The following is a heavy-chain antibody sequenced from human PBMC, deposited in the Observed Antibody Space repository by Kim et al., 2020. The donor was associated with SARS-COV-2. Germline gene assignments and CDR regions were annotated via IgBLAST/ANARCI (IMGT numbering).Heavy chain of an antibody. CDR2: IKQDGSEK. Sequence: GGSLRLSCAASGFTFSSYRMSWVRQAPGKGLEWVANIKQDGSEKYYVDSVKGRFTISRDNAKNSLYLQMNSLRAEDTAVYYCARERGHDFWSGFTDAFDIWGQGTMVTVSS. CDR1: GFTFSSYR. D-gene: IGHD3-3*01. J-gene: IGHJ3*02. CDR3: ARERGHDFWSGFTDAFDI. V-gene: IGHV3-7*03.